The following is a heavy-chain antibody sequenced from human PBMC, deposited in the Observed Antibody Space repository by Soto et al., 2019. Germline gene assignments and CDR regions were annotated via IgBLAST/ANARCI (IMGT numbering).Heavy chain of an antibody. CDR1: GVSISSHDW. J-gene: IGHJ4*02. CDR2: SHQSGNT. Sequence: QVQLQESGPGLVEPSGTLSLTCAVSGVSISSHDWWTWVRQPPGKGLEWIGDSHQSGNTNYNSSLESRVTISLDKSKTQLSLRLSSLTVADTAVYYCPSRDSGRLYWGQGTLVTVSS. V-gene: IGHV4-4*02. CDR3: PSRDSGRLY. D-gene: IGHD6-13*01.